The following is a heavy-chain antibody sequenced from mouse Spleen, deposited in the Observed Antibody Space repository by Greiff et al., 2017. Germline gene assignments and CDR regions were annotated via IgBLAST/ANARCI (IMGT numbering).Heavy chain of an antibody. CDR1: GYAFSSYW. CDR3: ARREVYGNYPAWFAY. CDR2: IYPGDGDT. J-gene: IGHJ3*01. Sequence: QVQLKESGAELVKPGASVTISCKASGYAFSSYWMNWVKQRPGKGLEWIGQIYPGDGDTNYNGKFKGKATLTADKSSSTAYMQLSSLTSEDSAVYFCARREVYGNYPAWFAYWGQGTLVTVSA. D-gene: IGHD2-1*01. V-gene: IGHV1-80*01.